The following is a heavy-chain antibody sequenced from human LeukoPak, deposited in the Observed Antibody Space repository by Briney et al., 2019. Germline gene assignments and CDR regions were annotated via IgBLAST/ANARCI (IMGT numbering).Heavy chain of an antibody. Sequence: GRSLRLSCAASGFTFSGYGMHWVRQAPGKGLEWVALIWYDGXNRYYSDSVKGRFTISRDNSKNTLYLQMNSLRAEDTAVYYCAKDSYYYDSSGYHYPQYFFDYWGQGALVTVSS. CDR2: IWYDGXNR. V-gene: IGHV3-33*06. CDR1: GFTFSGYG. D-gene: IGHD3-22*01. CDR3: AKDSYYYDSSGYHYPQYFFDY. J-gene: IGHJ4*02.